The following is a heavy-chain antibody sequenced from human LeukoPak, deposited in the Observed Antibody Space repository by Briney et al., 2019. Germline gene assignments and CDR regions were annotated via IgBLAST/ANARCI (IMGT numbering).Heavy chain of an antibody. V-gene: IGHV1-8*01. D-gene: IGHD5-12*01. Sequence: ASVKVSCKASGYTFTSYDINWVRQATGQGLEWLGWMNPNSGNTGYAQKFQGRVTMTRNTSISTAYMELSSLRSEDTAVYYCARVNIVATNSYYYYYGMDVWGQRTMVTVSS. CDR2: MNPNSGNT. CDR3: ARVNIVATNSYYYYYGMDV. CDR1: GYTFTSYD. J-gene: IGHJ6*02.